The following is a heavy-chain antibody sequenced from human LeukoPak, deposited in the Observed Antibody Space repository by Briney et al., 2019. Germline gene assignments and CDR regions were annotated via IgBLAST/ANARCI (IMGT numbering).Heavy chain of an antibody. CDR2: IKQDGSEK. V-gene: IGHV3-7*01. J-gene: IGHJ4*02. CDR3: ARDEKSIAARPAN. D-gene: IGHD6-6*01. Sequence: GGSLRLSCVASGFTFSSYWMSWVRQTPGKGLEWVANIKQDGSEKNYIDSVKGRFTISRDNGKDSLYLQMNSLRAEDTAVYYCARDEKSIAARPANWGQGTLVTVSS. CDR1: GFTFSSYW.